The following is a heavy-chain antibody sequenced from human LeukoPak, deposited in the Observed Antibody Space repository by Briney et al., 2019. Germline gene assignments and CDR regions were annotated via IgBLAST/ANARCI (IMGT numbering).Heavy chain of an antibody. CDR3: ASAGYYDSSGYYHYYFDY. V-gene: IGHV4-59*08. Sequence: SETLSLTCTVSGGSISSYYWSWIRQPPGKGLERIGYIYYSGSTSYNPSLKSRVTISVDTSKNQFSLKLSSVTAADTAVYYCASAGYYDSSGYYHYYFDYWGQGTLVTVPS. CDR1: GGSISSYY. J-gene: IGHJ4*02. D-gene: IGHD3-22*01. CDR2: IYYSGST.